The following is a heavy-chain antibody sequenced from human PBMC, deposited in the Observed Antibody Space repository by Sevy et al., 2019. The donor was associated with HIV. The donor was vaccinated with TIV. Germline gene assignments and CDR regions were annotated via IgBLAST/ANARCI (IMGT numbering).Heavy chain of an antibody. CDR2: ISSSGSTI. Sequence: GGSLRLSCAASGFTFSDYYMSWIRQAPGKGLEWVSYISSSGSTIYYADSVKGRFTISRDNAKNSLYLQMNSLRAEDTAVYYCARVIPYYYDSSGYSTDAFDIWGQGTIVTVSS. V-gene: IGHV3-11*01. CDR3: ARVIPYYYDSSGYSTDAFDI. CDR1: GFTFSDYY. J-gene: IGHJ3*02. D-gene: IGHD3-22*01.